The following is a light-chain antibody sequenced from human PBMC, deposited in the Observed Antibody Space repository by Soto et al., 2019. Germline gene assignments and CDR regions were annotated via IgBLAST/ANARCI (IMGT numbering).Light chain of an antibody. J-gene: IGLJ1*01. CDR1: SGDIGGYNY. CDR3: SSFTGSFTHV. Sequence: QSVLTQPASVSGSPGQSITSSCAGTSGDIGGYNYVSWYQQHPGKAPKLIIFDVADRPSGVSDRFSGSKSGNTASLTISGLRPGDEADYYCSSFTGSFTHVFGTGTKVTVL. V-gene: IGLV2-14*03. CDR2: DVA.